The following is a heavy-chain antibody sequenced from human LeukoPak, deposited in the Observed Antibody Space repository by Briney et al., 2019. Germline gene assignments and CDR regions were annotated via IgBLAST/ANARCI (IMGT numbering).Heavy chain of an antibody. Sequence: GGSLRLSCAASGFTFSSYAMQWVRLAPGKGLECVTFMSFDGSYKFYADSVKGRFTISRDNSMNTLYLQMNSLRPEDTAVYYCARDWGMDVWGKGTTVTVSS. J-gene: IGHJ6*04. CDR2: MSFDGSYK. D-gene: IGHD3-16*01. V-gene: IGHV3-30*04. CDR3: ARDWGMDV. CDR1: GFTFSSYA.